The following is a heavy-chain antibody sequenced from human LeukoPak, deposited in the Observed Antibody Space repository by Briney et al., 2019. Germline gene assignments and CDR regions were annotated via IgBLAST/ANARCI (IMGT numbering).Heavy chain of an antibody. CDR1: GGSISSSSYY. Sequence: PSETLSLTCTVSGGSISSSSYYWGWIRQPPGKGLEWIGSIYYSGNTYYNPSLKSRVTISVDTSKNQFSLKLSSVTAADTAVYYCAREGDTAMVHDFDYWGQGTLVTVSS. CDR3: AREGDTAMVHDFDY. D-gene: IGHD5-18*01. J-gene: IGHJ4*02. V-gene: IGHV4-39*07. CDR2: IYYSGNT.